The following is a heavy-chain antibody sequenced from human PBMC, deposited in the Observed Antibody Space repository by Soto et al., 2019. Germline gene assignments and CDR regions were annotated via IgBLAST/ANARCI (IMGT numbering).Heavy chain of an antibody. V-gene: IGHV3-9*01. CDR2: ISWNSGSI. CDR3: AKDMDRVMTGWFDP. CDR1: GFTFDDYA. J-gene: IGHJ5*02. D-gene: IGHD2-21*01. Sequence: GGSLRLSCAASGFTFDDYAMHWVRQAPGKGLEWVSGISWNSGSIGYADSVKGRFTISRDNAKNSLYLQMNSLRAEDTALYYCAKDMDRVMTGWFDPWGQGTLVTVSS.